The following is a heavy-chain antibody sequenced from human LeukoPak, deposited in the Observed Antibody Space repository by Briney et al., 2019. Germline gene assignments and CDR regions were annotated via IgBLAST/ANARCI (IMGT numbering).Heavy chain of an antibody. V-gene: IGHV3-21*04. J-gene: IGHJ4*02. CDR3: AKDGGLWVSAHWGDS. CDR2: ISTSTSYI. D-gene: IGHD7-27*01. CDR1: GFTFNTYS. Sequence: GGSLRLSCAASGFTFNTYSMNWVRQAPGKGLEWVSSISTSTSYIYYADSVKGRFTVSRDNSKNTLFLQMNSLRAEDTAVYYCAKDGGLWVSAHWGDSWGRGALVTVSS.